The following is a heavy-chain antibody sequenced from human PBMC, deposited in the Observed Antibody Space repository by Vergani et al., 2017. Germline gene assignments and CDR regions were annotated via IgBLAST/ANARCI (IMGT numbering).Heavy chain of an antibody. D-gene: IGHD3-22*01. CDR3: ARQPYYYDSSGYSATWYFDL. V-gene: IGHV4-39*01. Sequence: QVQLQQWGAGLLKPSETLSLTCAVYGGSISSSSYYWGWIRQPPGKGLEWIGSIYYSGSTYYNPSLKSRVTISVDTSKNQFSLKLSSVTAADTAVYYCARQPYYYDSSGYSATWYFDLWGRGTLVTVSS. J-gene: IGHJ2*01. CDR2: IYYSGST. CDR1: GGSISSSSYY.